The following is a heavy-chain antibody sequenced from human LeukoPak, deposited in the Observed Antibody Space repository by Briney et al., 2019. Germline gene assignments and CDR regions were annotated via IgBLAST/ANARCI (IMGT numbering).Heavy chain of an antibody. CDR3: ARGQGGGGTTVTTHPNWYFDL. D-gene: IGHD4-17*01. V-gene: IGHV3-21*04. CDR1: GFTFSSYS. CDR2: ISSSSSYI. J-gene: IGHJ2*01. Sequence: GGSLRLSCAASGFTFSSYSMNWVRQAPGKGLEWVSSISSSSSYIYYADSVKGRFTISRDNAKNSLYLQMNSLRAEDTAVYYCARGQGGGGTTVTTHPNWYFDLWGRGTLVTVSS.